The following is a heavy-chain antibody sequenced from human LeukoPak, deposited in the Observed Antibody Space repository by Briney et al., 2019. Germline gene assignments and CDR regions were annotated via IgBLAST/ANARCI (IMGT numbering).Heavy chain of an antibody. CDR3: TTDSNGGLDY. D-gene: IGHD3-16*01. Sequence: PGGSLRLSCAASGFTFSNPWMSWVRQAPGKGLEWVGRIKTKTDGGTTDYAAPVKGRFTISRDDSKNTLYLQMNSLKTEDTAAYYCTTDSNGGLDYWGQGTLVTVSS. CDR1: GFTFSNPW. V-gene: IGHV3-15*01. CDR2: IKTKTDGGTT. J-gene: IGHJ4*02.